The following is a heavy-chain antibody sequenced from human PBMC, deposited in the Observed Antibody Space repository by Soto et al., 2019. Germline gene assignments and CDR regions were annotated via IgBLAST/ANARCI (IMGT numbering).Heavy chain of an antibody. CDR2: IIPIFGTA. D-gene: IGHD3-3*01. V-gene: IGHV1-69*01. Sequence: QVQLVQSGAEVKKPGSSVKVSCKASGGTFSSYAISWVRQAPGQGLEWMGGIIPIFGTANYAQKFPGRVTITADESTSTSYMALSSLRSEDRAVYYCAIAKSWSGYYAGHYVDYWGQGTLVTVSS. CDR1: GGTFSSYA. J-gene: IGHJ4*02. CDR3: AIAKSWSGYYAGHYVDY.